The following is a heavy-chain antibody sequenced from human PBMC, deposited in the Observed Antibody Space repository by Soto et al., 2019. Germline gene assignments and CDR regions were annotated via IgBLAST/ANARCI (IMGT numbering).Heavy chain of an antibody. Sequence: PGGSLRLCCAAAGFTFNDYALTWVRQVPGKGLEWVSSLSSRGFSTHYADSVKGRFTISRDNSKNTLYLQMNSLRAEDTAVYYCAKDRRQGTRPYYYYGMDVWGQGTTVTVSS. D-gene: IGHD2-2*01. V-gene: IGHV3-23*01. CDR2: LSSRGFST. CDR1: GFTFNDYA. CDR3: AKDRRQGTRPYYYYGMDV. J-gene: IGHJ6*02.